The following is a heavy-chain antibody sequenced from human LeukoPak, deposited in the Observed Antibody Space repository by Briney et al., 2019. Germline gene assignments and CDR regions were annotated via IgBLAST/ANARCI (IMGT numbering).Heavy chain of an antibody. CDR1: GYTFTSYG. J-gene: IGHJ4*02. CDR2: ISAYNGNT. D-gene: IGHD3-9*01. CDR3: ARDRPNSRYFDWLSTPFDY. Sequence: GASVKVSCKASGYTFTSYGISWVRQAPGQGLEWMGWISAYNGNTNYAQKLQGRVTMTTDTSTSTAYMELRSLRSDDTAVYYCARDRPNSRYFDWLSTPFDYWGQGTLVTVSS. V-gene: IGHV1-18*01.